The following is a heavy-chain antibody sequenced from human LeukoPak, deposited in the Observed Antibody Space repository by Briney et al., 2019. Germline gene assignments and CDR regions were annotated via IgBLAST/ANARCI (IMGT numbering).Heavy chain of an antibody. D-gene: IGHD7-27*01. Sequence: SVKVSCKASGGTFSSYAISWVRQAPGQGLEWMGGIIPIFGTANYAQKFQGRVTITADESTSTAYMELSSLRSDDTAVYYCARYPAVLIWGLDYWGQGTLVTVSS. CDR1: GGTFSSYA. CDR2: IIPIFGTA. CDR3: ARYPAVLIWGLDY. V-gene: IGHV1-69*13. J-gene: IGHJ4*02.